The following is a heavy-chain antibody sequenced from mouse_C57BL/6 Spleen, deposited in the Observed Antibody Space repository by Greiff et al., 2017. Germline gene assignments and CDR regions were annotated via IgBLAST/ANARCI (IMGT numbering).Heavy chain of an antibody. CDR3: ASLGSIYYGNLGAMDY. CDR1: GYTFTRYT. Sequence: VQLQQSGAELARPGASVKMSCKASGYTFTRYTMHWVKQRPGQGLEWIGYINPSSGYTKDNQKFKDKATLTADKSSSTAYRQLSSLTSEDSAVYYCASLGSIYYGNLGAMDYWGQGTSVTVSS. D-gene: IGHD2-1*01. V-gene: IGHV1-4*01. CDR2: INPSSGYT. J-gene: IGHJ4*01.